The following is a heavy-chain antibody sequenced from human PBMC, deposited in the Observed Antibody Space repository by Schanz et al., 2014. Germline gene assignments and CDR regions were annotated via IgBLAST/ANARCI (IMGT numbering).Heavy chain of an antibody. J-gene: IGHJ4*02. CDR3: ARGYSNIWSPMAY. V-gene: IGHV3-21*01. CDR1: GFTVSAYS. D-gene: IGHD6-13*01. CDR2: ISRSGGHI. Sequence: VQLVESGGGLVRPGGSLRLSCSGFTVSAYSANWVRQAPGKGQEWVSYISRSGGHIYYADSVKGRFTITRDIAKNSLSLQMNSLRAEDAAVYCCARGYSNIWSPMAYWGQGTLVAVSS.